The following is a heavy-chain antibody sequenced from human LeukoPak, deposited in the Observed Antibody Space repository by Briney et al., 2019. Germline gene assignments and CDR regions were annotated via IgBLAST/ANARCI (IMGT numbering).Heavy chain of an antibody. Sequence: GGSLRLSCAASGFTFSDYYMSWIRQAPGKGLEWVSYISSSGSTIYYADSVKGRFTISRDNAKDSLYLQMNSLRAEDTAVYYCARWSQAPGYYYGMDVWGQGTTVTVSS. CDR2: ISSSGSTI. CDR3: ARWSQAPGYYYGMDV. CDR1: GFTFSDYY. J-gene: IGHJ6*02. V-gene: IGHV3-11*01.